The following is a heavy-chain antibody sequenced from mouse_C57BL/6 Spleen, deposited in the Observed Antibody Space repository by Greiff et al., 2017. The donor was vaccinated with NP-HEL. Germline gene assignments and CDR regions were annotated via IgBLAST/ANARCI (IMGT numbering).Heavy chain of an antibody. CDR3: ARELDSSGSLDY. D-gene: IGHD3-2*02. J-gene: IGHJ2*01. Sequence: QVQLKQPGAELVRPGSSVKLSCKASGYTFTSYWMHWVKQRPIQGLEWIGNIDPSDSETHYNQKFKDKATLTVDKSSSTAYMQLSSLTSEDSAVYYCARELDSSGSLDYWGQGTTLTVSS. V-gene: IGHV1-52*01. CDR2: IDPSDSET. CDR1: GYTFTSYW.